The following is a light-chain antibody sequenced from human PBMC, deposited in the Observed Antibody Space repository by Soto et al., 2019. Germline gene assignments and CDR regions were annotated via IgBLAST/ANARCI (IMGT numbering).Light chain of an antibody. CDR1: SSNIGAGYD. CDR3: QSYDNSLSGWL. Sequence: QSVLTQPPSLSGAPGQRVTISCTGSSSNIGAGYDVHWYQQLPGTAPKLLISGDTNRPSGVPDRFSGSKSGTSASLAITGLHAEDEADYYCQSYDNSLSGWLFGGGTKLTVL. J-gene: IGLJ2*01. V-gene: IGLV1-40*01. CDR2: GDT.